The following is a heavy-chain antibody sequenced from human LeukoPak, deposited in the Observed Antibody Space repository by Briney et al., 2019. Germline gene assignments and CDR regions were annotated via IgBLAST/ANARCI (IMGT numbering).Heavy chain of an antibody. CDR1: GYTFTSYA. CDR2: INAGNGNT. Sequence: GASVKVSCKASGYTFTSYAMHWVRQAPGQRLEWMGWINAGNGNTKYSQKFQGRVTITRDTSASTAYMELSSLRSEDTSIYYCARDMSSGWSFDYWGQGTLVTVSP. CDR3: ARDMSSGWSFDY. J-gene: IGHJ4*02. V-gene: IGHV1-3*01. D-gene: IGHD6-19*01.